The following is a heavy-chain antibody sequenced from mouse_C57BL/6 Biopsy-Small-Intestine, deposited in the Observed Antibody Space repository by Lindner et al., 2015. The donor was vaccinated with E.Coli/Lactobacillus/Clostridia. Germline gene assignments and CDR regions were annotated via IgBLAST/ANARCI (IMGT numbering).Heavy chain of an antibody. CDR2: ILPGSTST. D-gene: IGHD2-1*01. CDR1: GYTFTGYW. Sequence: VQLQESGAEVMKPGASVKLSCKATGYTFTGYWIEWVKQRPGHGLEWIGEILPGSTSTNYNEKFKDKATFTADTSSNTAYMQLSSLTTEDSAIYYCAYGNYTFDYWGQGTTLTVSS. J-gene: IGHJ2*01. V-gene: IGHV1-9*01. CDR3: AYGNYTFDY.